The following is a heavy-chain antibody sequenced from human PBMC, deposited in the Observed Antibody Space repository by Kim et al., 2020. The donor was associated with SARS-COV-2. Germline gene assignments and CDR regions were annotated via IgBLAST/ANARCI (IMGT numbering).Heavy chain of an antibody. Sequence: HVKGRFTLSRDHSKNRLYLQMNSLKTEDTAVYYCTSELGDYCAGACYSRVWGQGTTVTVSS. D-gene: IGHD2-21*02. V-gene: IGHV3-15*01. CDR3: TSELGDYCAGACYSRV. J-gene: IGHJ6*02.